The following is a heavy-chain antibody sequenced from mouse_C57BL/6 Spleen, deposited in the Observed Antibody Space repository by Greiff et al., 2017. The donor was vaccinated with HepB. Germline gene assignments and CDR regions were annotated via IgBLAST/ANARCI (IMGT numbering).Heavy chain of an antibody. J-gene: IGHJ1*03. CDR2: IDPEDGET. D-gene: IGHD2-4*01. CDR1: GFNIKDYY. Sequence: EVNVVESGAELVKPGASVKLSCTASGFNIKDYYIHWVKQRTEQGLEWIGRIDPEDGETKYAPKFQGKATITADTSSNTAYLQLSSLTSEDTAVYYCARSSYDYDGGGYFDVWGTGTTVTVSS. CDR3: ARSSYDYDGGGYFDV. V-gene: IGHV14-2*01.